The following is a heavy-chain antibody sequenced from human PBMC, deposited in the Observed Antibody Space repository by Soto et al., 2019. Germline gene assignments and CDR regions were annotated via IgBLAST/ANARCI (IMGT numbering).Heavy chain of an antibody. CDR1: GGTFSNYA. V-gene: IGHV1-69*12. Sequence: QVQLVQSGAEVKKPGSSVKVSCKASGGTFSNYAISWVRQAPGQGLEWMGGIIPIFGTTNYAQRFQGRVTITADEATSTAYMVQSSLRSEETAVDYCAGVSNSWYQDDVDYWGQGTLVTVSS. J-gene: IGHJ4*02. D-gene: IGHD6-13*01. CDR3: AGVSNSWYQDDVDY. CDR2: IIPIFGTT.